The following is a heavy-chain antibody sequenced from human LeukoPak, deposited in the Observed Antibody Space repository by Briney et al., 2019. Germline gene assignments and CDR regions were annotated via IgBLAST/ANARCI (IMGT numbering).Heavy chain of an antibody. Sequence: SETLSLTCTVSGGSISSYYWSWIRQPPGKGLEWIGYIYYSGSTNYNPSLKSRVTISVDTSKNQFSLKLSFVTAADTAVYYCGRENYYDGSGSPSASAPIDHWGQGTLVTVSS. CDR2: IYYSGST. CDR3: GRENYYDGSGSPSASAPIDH. D-gene: IGHD3-22*01. J-gene: IGHJ4*02. V-gene: IGHV4-59*01. CDR1: GGSISSYY.